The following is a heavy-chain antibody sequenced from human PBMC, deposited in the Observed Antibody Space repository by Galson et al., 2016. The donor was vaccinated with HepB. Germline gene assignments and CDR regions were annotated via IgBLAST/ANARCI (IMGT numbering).Heavy chain of an antibody. V-gene: IGHV3-49*04. Sequence: SLRLSCAISGFTLEDFTMSWVRQAPGKGLDWIGFIRKKTNGGTAELAASVRDRFFMSRDESEGVVYLQMDSLKTEDTAVYYCSRGRWDYGPRGMDVWGQGTTVTVS. CDR2: IRKKTNGGTA. CDR1: GFTLEDFT. D-gene: IGHD4/OR15-4a*01. CDR3: SRGRWDYGPRGMDV. J-gene: IGHJ6*02.